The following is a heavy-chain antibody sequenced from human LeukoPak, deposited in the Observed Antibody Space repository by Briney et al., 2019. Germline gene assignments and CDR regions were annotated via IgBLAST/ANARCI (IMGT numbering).Heavy chain of an antibody. CDR1: GFTFSSYG. Sequence: GGSPRLSCAASGFTFSSYGMHWVRQAPGKGLECVAVISYDGSNKYYTDSVKGRFTISRDNSKNTLYLQMNSLRAEDTAVYYCAKSGIEAAGSLVYFDYWGQGTLVTVSS. D-gene: IGHD6-13*01. CDR3: AKSGIEAAGSLVYFDY. CDR2: ISYDGSNK. J-gene: IGHJ4*02. V-gene: IGHV3-30*18.